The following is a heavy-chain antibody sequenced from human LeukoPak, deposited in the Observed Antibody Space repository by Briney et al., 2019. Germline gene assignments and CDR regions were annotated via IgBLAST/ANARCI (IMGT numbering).Heavy chain of an antibody. V-gene: IGHV3-23*01. CDR1: GFTFIKYS. CDR2: ITGSGAFT. CDR3: ARDNGIAAAGTYYFDY. D-gene: IGHD6-13*01. Sequence: GGSLRLSCAASGFTFIKYSMTWVRQAPGKGLEWVSAITGSGAFTDYADSVKGRFTISRDNSKNTLYLQMNSLRAEDTAVYYCARDNGIAAAGTYYFDYWGQGTLVTVSS. J-gene: IGHJ4*02.